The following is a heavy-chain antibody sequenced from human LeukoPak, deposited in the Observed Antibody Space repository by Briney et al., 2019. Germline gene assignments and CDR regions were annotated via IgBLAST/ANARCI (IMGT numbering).Heavy chain of an antibody. J-gene: IGHJ4*02. V-gene: IGHV3-33*01. Sequence: TGGSLRLSCAASGFTFSSYGMHWVRQAPGKGLEWVAVIWYDGSNKYYADSVKGRFTISRDNSKNTLYLQMNSLRAEDAAVYYCARENSGGYTDYWGQGTLVSVSS. D-gene: IGHD5-12*01. CDR2: IWYDGSNK. CDR1: GFTFSSYG. CDR3: ARENSGGYTDY.